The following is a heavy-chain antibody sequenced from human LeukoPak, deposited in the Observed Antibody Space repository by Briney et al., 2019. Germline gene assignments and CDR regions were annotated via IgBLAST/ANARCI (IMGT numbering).Heavy chain of an antibody. CDR1: GGSITSTSFY. CDR2: IYYSGST. Sequence: PSETLSLTCTVSGGSITSTSFYCGWIRQPPGKGLAWLGSIYYSGSTYDNPSLKSRVTISVDRSKNQFSLKLSSVTAADTAVYYCARLYYDSRGYYWFDRWGQGTLVTVSS. V-gene: IGHV4-39*01. CDR3: ARLYYDSRGYYWFDR. J-gene: IGHJ5*02. D-gene: IGHD3-22*01.